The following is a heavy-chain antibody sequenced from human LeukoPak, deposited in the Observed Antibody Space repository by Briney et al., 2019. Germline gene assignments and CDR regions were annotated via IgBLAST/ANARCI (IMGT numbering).Heavy chain of an antibody. J-gene: IGHJ4*02. CDR1: GGSSSSYY. V-gene: IGHV4-59*08. CDR3: ARPVVVYRSHYFDY. CDR2: IYYSGST. D-gene: IGHD2-15*01. Sequence: SETLSLTCTVSGGSSSSYYWSWIRQPPGKGLEWIGYIYYSGSTNYNPSLKSRVTISVDTSKNQFSLKLSSVTAADTAVYYCARPVVVYRSHYFDYWGQGTLVTVSS.